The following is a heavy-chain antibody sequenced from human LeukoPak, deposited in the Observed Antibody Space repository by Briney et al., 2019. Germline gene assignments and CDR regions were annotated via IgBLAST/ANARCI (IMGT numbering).Heavy chain of an antibody. CDR1: GGSISSGTYY. CDR3: ARNSCPSGSCYDNRGYFDY. Sequence: PSETLSLTCTVAGGSISSGTYYWSWIRQPAGKGLEWLGRIYPSGSTNYNPSLKSRITISVDTSKNQFSLKLSSVTAADTAVYYCARNSCPSGSCYDNRGYFDYWGQGTLVTVSS. V-gene: IGHV4-61*02. J-gene: IGHJ4*02. D-gene: IGHD2-15*01. CDR2: IYPSGST.